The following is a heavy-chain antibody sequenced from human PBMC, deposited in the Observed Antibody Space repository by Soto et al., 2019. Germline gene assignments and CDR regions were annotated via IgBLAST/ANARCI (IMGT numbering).Heavy chain of an antibody. J-gene: IGHJ4*02. D-gene: IGHD1-1*01. V-gene: IGHV1-18*01. CDR3: ARGRYGDY. CDR1: GYGFTTYG. Sequence: QVHLVQSGAELKKPGASVKVSCKGSGYGFTTYGITWVRQAPGQGLEWMAWISAHNGNTNYAQKLQGRVTVTRDTSTSTAYMELRRLRSDDTAVYYCARGRYGDYGGQGALVTVSS. CDR2: ISAHNGNT.